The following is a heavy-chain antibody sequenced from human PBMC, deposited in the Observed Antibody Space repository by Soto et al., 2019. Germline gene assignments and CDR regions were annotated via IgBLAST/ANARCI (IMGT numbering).Heavy chain of an antibody. D-gene: IGHD3-10*01. CDR1: GSTFTGYY. CDR2: VNPISGDT. J-gene: IGHJ5*02. CDR3: AREEGFRITMDRGRWFDP. Sequence: QIQLVQSGAEVKKPGASVKVSCRASGSTFTGYYLHWVRQAPGQGLEWMGWVNPISGDTNYAQKFNDRVIMTRDMSITSGHTELSRLRSDDTAVYYCAREEGFRITMDRGRWFDPWGQGTLVTVSS. V-gene: IGHV1-2*02.